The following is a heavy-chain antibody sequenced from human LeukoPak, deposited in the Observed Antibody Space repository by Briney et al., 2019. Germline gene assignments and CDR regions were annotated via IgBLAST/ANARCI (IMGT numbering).Heavy chain of an antibody. Sequence: PSETLSLTCTVSGGSFSGYYCTWIRQPPGKGLEWIGEINHSGSANYNPSLKSRVTISLDTSKNQFSLKLSSVTAADTAVYYCASVYYYDSSGYYWFMDAFDIWGQGTMVTVSS. CDR2: INHSGSA. CDR3: ASVYYYDSSGYYWFMDAFDI. V-gene: IGHV4-34*01. J-gene: IGHJ3*02. CDR1: GGSFSGYY. D-gene: IGHD3-22*01.